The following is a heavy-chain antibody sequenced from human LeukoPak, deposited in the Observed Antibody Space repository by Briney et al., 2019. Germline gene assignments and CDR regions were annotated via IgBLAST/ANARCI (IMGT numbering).Heavy chain of an antibody. D-gene: IGHD3-9*01. CDR2: MYYSGNT. CDR1: GGSINNYY. Sequence: SETLSLTCTVSGGSINNYYWSWIRQPPGKGLEWIGYMYYSGNTNYNPSLKSRVTISVDTSKNQFSLKLSSVTAADTAVYYCARGLTFYDILTAYYTLPCFNYWGQGTLVTVSS. CDR3: ARGLTFYDILTAYYTLPCFNY. V-gene: IGHV4-59*01. J-gene: IGHJ4*02.